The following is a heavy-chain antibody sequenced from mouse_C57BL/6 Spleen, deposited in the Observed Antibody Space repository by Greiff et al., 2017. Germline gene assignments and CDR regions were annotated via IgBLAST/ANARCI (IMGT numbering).Heavy chain of an antibody. CDR2: INPNNGGT. V-gene: IGHV1-26*01. J-gene: IGHJ2*01. CDR1: GYTFTDYY. Sequence: EVQLQQSGPELVKPGASVKISCKASGYTFTDYYMNWVKQSHGQSLEWIGDINPNNGGTSYNQKFKGKATLTVDKSSSTAYMELRSLTSEDSAVYYCARGDSYYFDYWGQGTTLTVSS. CDR3: ARGDSYYFDY.